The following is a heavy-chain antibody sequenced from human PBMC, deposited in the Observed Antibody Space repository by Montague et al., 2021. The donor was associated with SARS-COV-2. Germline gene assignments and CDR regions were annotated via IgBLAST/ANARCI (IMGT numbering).Heavy chain of an antibody. CDR2: LYYSGST. J-gene: IGHJ4*02. V-gene: IGHV4-59*08. D-gene: IGHD1-7*01. Sequence: SETLSLTCTVSGGSISSYYWSWIRQPPGKGLEWIGYLYYSGSTNYNPSLKSRVAMSVDTSKNQFSLSLNSVTAADTATYFCARVPNWNYVPDYWGQGTLVTVSS. CDR3: ARVPNWNYVPDY. CDR1: GGSISSYY.